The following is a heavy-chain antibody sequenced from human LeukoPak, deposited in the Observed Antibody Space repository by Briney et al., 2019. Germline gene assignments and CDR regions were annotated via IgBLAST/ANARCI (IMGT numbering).Heavy chain of an antibody. CDR2: IWYDGSDK. J-gene: IGHJ5*02. CDR1: GFIFTENG. V-gene: IGHV3-33*01. Sequence: GGSLRLSCAASGFIFTENGMHWVRQAPGKGLERVAVIWYDGSDKYYADSVKGRFTISRDNSKDTVYLQMNSLRVEDTAVYFCARDWPNRLTAGAIWFDPWGPGTLVTVSA. CDR3: ARDWPNRLTAGAIWFDP. D-gene: IGHD2-2*01.